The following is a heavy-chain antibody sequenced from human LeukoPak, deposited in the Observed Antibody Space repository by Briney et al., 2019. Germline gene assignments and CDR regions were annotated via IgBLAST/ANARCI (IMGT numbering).Heavy chain of an antibody. CDR3: ARDPVGATPIDY. CDR2: ISSSSTYI. D-gene: IGHD1-26*01. V-gene: IGHV3-21*01. J-gene: IGHJ4*02. CDR1: GFTFSSYS. Sequence: GSLRLSCAASGFTFSSYSMNWVCQAPGKGLEWVSSISSSSTYIYYADSLKGRFTISRDNAKNSLYLQMNSLRAEDTAVYYCARDPVGATPIDYWGQGTLVTVSS.